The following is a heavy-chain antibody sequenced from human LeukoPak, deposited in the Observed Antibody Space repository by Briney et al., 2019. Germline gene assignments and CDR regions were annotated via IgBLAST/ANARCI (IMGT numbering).Heavy chain of an antibody. CDR1: GYTFTSYA. J-gene: IGHJ6*02. CDR3: AREQSSVYGMDV. CDR2: INAGNGNT. V-gene: IGHV1-3*01. Sequence: ASVKVSCKASGYTFTSYAMHWVRQAPGQRLEWMGWINAGNGNTKYSQKFQGRVTMTRDTSTSTVYMELSSLRSEDTAVYYCAREQSSVYGMDVWGQGTTVTVSS. D-gene: IGHD1-26*01.